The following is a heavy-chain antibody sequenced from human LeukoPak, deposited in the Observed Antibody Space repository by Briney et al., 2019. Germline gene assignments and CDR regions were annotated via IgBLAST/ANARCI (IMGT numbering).Heavy chain of an antibody. D-gene: IGHD6-13*01. V-gene: IGHV4-30-4*08. CDR3: ARVASSSWYYFDY. CDR2: IYYSGST. Sequence: SQTLSLTCTVSGGSISSGDYYWSWIRQPPGKGLERIGYIYYSGSTYYNPSLKSRVTISVDTSKNQFSLKLSSVTAADTAVYYCARVASSSWYYFDYWRQGTLVTVSS. CDR1: GGSISSGDYY. J-gene: IGHJ4*02.